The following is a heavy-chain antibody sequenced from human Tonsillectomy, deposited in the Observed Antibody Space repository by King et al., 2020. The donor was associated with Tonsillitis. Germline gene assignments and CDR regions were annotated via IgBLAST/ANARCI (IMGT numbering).Heavy chain of an antibody. V-gene: IGHV3-7*01. CDR1: AFTFSRSW. D-gene: IGHD1-26*01. CDR2: XXXXGXXX. J-gene: IGHJ3*02. CDR3: VRDESPANSGIYYDAFDI. Sequence: VQLVESGGGLVQSGGSLRLSCAASAFTFSRSWMTWVXXAPGKGXXXVXXXXXXGXXXYXXXSXXDRFTISRXNAKNSLYLQMXXLGAEXTAVYYCVRDESPANSGIYYDAFDIWGQGTMVTVSS.